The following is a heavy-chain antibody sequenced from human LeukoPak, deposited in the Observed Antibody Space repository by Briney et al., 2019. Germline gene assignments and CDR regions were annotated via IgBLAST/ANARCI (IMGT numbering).Heavy chain of an antibody. CDR3: ARQNDFRLDY. J-gene: IGHJ4*02. V-gene: IGHV5-51*01. D-gene: IGHD3-3*01. Sequence: GESLRISXKGSGYTFCSYWIGWVRQMPGKGLEWMGIIYPGDSDTRYSPSLQGQVTISVDTSIGTAYLQWSSLKASDTAIYYCARQNDFRLDYWGQGTLVTVSS. CDR1: GYTFCSYW. CDR2: IYPGDSDT.